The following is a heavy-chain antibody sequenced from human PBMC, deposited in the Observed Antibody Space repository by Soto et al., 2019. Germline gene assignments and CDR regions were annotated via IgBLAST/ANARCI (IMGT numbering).Heavy chain of an antibody. CDR2: LHSTGTT. D-gene: IGHD2-2*01. Sequence: PSETLSLTCTVSGHSISSSSYYWGWFRQSPGKGLEWIGSLHSTGTTYYNPSLKSRVTTFVDTSRNQFSLRADSVTAADTAVYYCGRNDWSRFYGMDVWGQGTTVTVSS. CDR3: GRNDWSRFYGMDV. J-gene: IGHJ6*02. CDR1: GHSISSSSYY. V-gene: IGHV4-39*01.